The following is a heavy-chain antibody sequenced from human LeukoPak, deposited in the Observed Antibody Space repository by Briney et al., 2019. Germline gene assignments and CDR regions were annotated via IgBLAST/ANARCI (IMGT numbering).Heavy chain of an antibody. D-gene: IGHD5-12*01. CDR3: ASGYGGYVYDY. Sequence: GESLKISCKGSGYSFTSYWISWVRQMPGKGLGWMGRIDPSDSYTNYSPSFQGHVTISADKSISTAYLQWSSLKASDTAMYYCASGYGGYVYDYWGQGTLVTVSS. CDR1: GYSFTSYW. J-gene: IGHJ4*02. V-gene: IGHV5-10-1*01. CDR2: IDPSDSYT.